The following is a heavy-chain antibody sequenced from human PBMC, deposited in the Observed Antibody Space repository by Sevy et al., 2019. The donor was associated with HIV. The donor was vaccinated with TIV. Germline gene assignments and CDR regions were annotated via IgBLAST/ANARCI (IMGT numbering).Heavy chain of an antibody. J-gene: IGHJ6*02. Sequence: GGSLRLSCAASGFTFSSYWMHWVRQAPGKGLVWVSRINSDGSSTSYADSVKGRFTISRDNAKNTLYLQMNSLRAEDTAVYYCSIELWFGESSYYYYGMDVWGQGTTVTVSS. CDR2: INSDGSST. D-gene: IGHD3-10*01. CDR1: GFTFSSYW. CDR3: SIELWFGESSYYYYGMDV. V-gene: IGHV3-74*01.